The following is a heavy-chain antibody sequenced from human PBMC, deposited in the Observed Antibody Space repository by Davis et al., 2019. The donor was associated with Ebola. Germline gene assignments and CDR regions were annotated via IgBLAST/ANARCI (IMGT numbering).Heavy chain of an antibody. Sequence: SETLSLTCAVSGDSINTDHWCSWVRQPPGKGLEWIGEIFHTGSTNYNPSLKSRVTTSVDKSKNQFSLQLSSVTAADTAVYYCARWVDYYYYMDVWGKGTTV. CDR1: GDSINTDHW. J-gene: IGHJ6*03. CDR2: IFHTGST. CDR3: ARWVDYYYYMDV. D-gene: IGHD2-15*01. V-gene: IGHV4-4*02.